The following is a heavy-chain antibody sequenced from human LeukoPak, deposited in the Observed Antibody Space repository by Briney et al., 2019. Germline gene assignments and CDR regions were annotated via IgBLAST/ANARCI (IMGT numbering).Heavy chain of an antibody. CDR2: INHSGST. CDR1: GGSITSGGYY. CDR3: ARGPIVVVVAAQGRYFDY. J-gene: IGHJ4*02. V-gene: IGHV4-34*01. Sequence: SETLSLTCTVSGGSITSGGYYWSWIRQPPGKGLEWIGEINHSGSTNYNPSLKSRVTISVDTSKNQFSLKLSSVTAADTAVYYCARGPIVVVVAAQGRYFDYWGQGTLVTVSS. D-gene: IGHD2-15*01.